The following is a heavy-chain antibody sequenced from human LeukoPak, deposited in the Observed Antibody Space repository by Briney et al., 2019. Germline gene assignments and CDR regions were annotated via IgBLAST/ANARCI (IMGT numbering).Heavy chain of an antibody. V-gene: IGHV3-15*01. CDR2: IKSKTDGGTT. Sequence: GGSLRLSCAASGFTFSNAWMSWVRQAPGKGLEWVGRIKSKTDGGTTDYAAPVKGRFSISRDDSKNTLYLQMDSLKTEDTAVYHCTAHYYGSGKYWGQGSLVTVSS. D-gene: IGHD3-10*01. CDR1: GFTFSNAW. CDR3: TAHYYGSGKY. J-gene: IGHJ4*02.